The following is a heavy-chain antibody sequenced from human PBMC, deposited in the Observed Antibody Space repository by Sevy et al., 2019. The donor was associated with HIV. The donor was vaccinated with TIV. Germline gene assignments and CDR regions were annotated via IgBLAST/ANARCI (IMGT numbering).Heavy chain of an antibody. Sequence: GGSLRLSCAASGFTFSSYGMHWVRQAPGKGLEWVAFIRYDGSNKYYADSVKGRFTISRDNSKNTLYLQMNSLRAEDTAMYYCAKDIPPSYSNSSYYYYYYGMDVWGQGTTVTVSS. CDR2: IRYDGSNK. J-gene: IGHJ6*02. V-gene: IGHV3-30*02. D-gene: IGHD6-13*01. CDR3: AKDIPPSYSNSSYYYYYYGMDV. CDR1: GFTFSSYG.